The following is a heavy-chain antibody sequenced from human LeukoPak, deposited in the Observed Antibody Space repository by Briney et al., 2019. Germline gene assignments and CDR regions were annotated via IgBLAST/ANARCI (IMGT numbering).Heavy chain of an antibody. CDR1: GGSISSSKYY. D-gene: IGHD5-18*01. CDR2: IHYSGTT. Sequence: SETLSLTCTVSGGSISSSKYYWGWIRQPPGQGLEWIGSIHYSGTTYYNPSLKSRVTISVDTSKNQFSLTLTSVTAADTAVYYCARPGGYSYGRDYWGQGTLVTVSS. J-gene: IGHJ4*02. V-gene: IGHV4-39*01. CDR3: ARPGGYSYGRDY.